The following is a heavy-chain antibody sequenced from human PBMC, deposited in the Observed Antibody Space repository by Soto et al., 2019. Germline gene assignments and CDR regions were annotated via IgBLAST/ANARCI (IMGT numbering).Heavy chain of an antibody. V-gene: IGHV3-23*03. CDR1: GFSFSDYS. Sequence: EVQLLESGGDLVQPGGSLRLSCAASGFSFSDYSMNWVRQAPGKGLEWVSFIDLRGTTTYYRDNVKGRFTVLKAKSMHTVYLQMNSLTVEDAAEYYCKKDRVPDGIYSFDYWGQGALVTVSS. J-gene: IGHJ4*02. CDR2: IDLRGTTT. CDR3: KKDRVPDGIYSFDY. D-gene: IGHD2-15*01.